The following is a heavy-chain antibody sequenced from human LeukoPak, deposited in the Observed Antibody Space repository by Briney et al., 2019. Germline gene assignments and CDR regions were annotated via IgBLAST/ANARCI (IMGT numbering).Heavy chain of an antibody. D-gene: IGHD3-22*01. V-gene: IGHV4-61*02. Sequence: KSSETLSLTCTVSGGSISSGSYYWSWIRQPAGKGLEWIGRIYTSGSTYYNPSLKSRVTISVDRSKNQFSLKLSSVTAADTAVYYCARERGYYYDSSGYGGYFDYWGQGTLVTVSS. CDR1: GGSISSGSYY. CDR3: ARERGYYYDSSGYGGYFDY. CDR2: IYTSGST. J-gene: IGHJ4*02.